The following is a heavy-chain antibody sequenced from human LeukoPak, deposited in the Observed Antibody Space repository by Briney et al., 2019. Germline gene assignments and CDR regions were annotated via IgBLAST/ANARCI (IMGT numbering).Heavy chain of an antibody. CDR1: GFTFSTYA. CDR3: AKAITIKGYIDY. CDR2: ISGSGAGT. Sequence: GGSLRLSCAASGFTFSTYAMTWVRQAPGKGLEWVSTISGSGAGTYYADSVKGRFTISRDNSKNTLYLQMNSPRAKDTAVYYCAKAITIKGYIDYWGQGTLVTVSS. D-gene: IGHD2-21*01. J-gene: IGHJ4*02. V-gene: IGHV3-23*01.